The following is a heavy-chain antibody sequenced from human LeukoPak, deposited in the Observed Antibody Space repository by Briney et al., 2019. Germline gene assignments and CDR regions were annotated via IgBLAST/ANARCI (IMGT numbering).Heavy chain of an antibody. CDR1: GGTFSSYA. CDR2: IIPIFGTA. J-gene: IGHJ4*02. CDR3: ARERGSSGWFDY. V-gene: IGHV1-69*13. D-gene: IGHD6-19*01. Sequence: ASVKVSCKASGGTFSSYAISWVRQAPGQGLEWMGGIIPIFGTANYAQKFQGRVTITADESTSTAYMELSSLRSEDTAVYYCARERGSSGWFDYWGQGTLVTVSP.